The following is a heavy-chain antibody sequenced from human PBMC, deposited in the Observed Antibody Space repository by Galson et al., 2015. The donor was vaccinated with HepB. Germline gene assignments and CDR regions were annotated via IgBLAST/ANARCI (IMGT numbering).Heavy chain of an antibody. J-gene: IGHJ4*02. CDR3: AREANIAAPACLDS. V-gene: IGHV3-33*01. Sequence: SLRLSCAASGFTFNTYGMHWVRQAPGKGLEWVALIWSDGSNQYYADSVQGRFTISRDNSRNTLYLQMNSLRAEDTALYYCAREANIAAPACLDSWGQGTLVTVSS. CDR1: GFTFNTYG. CDR2: IWSDGSNQ. D-gene: IGHD6-13*01.